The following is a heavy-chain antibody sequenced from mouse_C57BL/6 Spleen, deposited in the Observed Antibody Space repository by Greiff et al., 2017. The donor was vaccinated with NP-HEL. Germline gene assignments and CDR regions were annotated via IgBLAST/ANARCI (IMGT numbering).Heavy chain of an antibody. CDR2: INPNNGGT. V-gene: IGHV1-26*01. CDR3: ATDYSNPHWYFDV. D-gene: IGHD2-5*01. J-gene: IGHJ1*03. Sequence: EVQLQQSGPELVKPGASVKISCKASGYTFTDYYMNWVKQSHGKSLEWIGDINPNNGGTSYNQKFKGKATLTVDKSSSTAYMELRSLTSEDSAVYYCATDYSNPHWYFDVWGTGTTVTVSS. CDR1: GYTFTDYY.